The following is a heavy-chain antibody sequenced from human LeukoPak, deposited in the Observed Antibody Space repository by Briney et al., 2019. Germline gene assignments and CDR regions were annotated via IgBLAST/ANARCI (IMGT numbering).Heavy chain of an antibody. V-gene: IGHV3-30*02. D-gene: IGHD3-22*01. CDR3: AKDRYDSSGSTDY. Sequence: GGSLRLSCAASGFTFSNYGMHWVRQAPGKGLEWVALIRYDGSNKYYADSVKGRFTISTDNSKNTLYLQMNSLRAEDTAVYFCAKDRYDSSGSTDYWGQGNLVTVSS. CDR2: IRYDGSNK. CDR1: GFTFSNYG. J-gene: IGHJ4*02.